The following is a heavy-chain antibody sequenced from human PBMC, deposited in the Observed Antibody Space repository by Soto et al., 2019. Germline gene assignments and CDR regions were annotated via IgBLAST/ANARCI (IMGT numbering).Heavy chain of an antibody. V-gene: IGHV4-59*01. CDR3: ARSQSGYSSSSTLLDP. CDR1: GGSISSYY. CDR2: IYYSGST. D-gene: IGHD6-13*01. Sequence: SETLSLTCTVSGGSISSYYWSLIRQPPGKGLEWIGYIYYSGSTNYDPSLKSRVTISVDTFKNQFSLKLSSVNAADTAVYYCARSQSGYSSSSTLLDPSGQGTLVTVSS. J-gene: IGHJ5*02.